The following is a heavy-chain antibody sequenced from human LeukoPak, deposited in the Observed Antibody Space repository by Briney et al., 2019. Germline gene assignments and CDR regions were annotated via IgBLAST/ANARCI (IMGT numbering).Heavy chain of an antibody. CDR1: GYTFTSYY. D-gene: IGHD2-15*01. J-gene: IGHJ6*03. CDR3: ARDSLHCSGGSCYPEGYMDV. V-gene: IGHV1-46*01. CDR2: INPSGGST. Sequence: ASVKVSCKASGYTFTSYYMHWVRQAPGQGLEWMGIINPSGGSTSYAQKFQGRVTMTRDMPTSTVYMELSSLRSEDTAVYYCARDSLHCSGGSCYPEGYMDVWGKGTTVTVSS.